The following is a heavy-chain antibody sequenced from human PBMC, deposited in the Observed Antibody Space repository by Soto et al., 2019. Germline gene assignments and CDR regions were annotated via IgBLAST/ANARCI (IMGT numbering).Heavy chain of an antibody. CDR2: LFGNGGGI. V-gene: IGHV3-23*01. J-gene: IGHJ4*02. Sequence: EVQLLESGGGLVQPGGSLRLSCAASGFTFSTYAMSWVRQAPGKGLEWVSGLFGNGGGISYGDSVKGRFTISRDNSNNMLYLQMQSLRVEDTAVYYCAKDRQPDGLWPFDHWGQGTLVTVSS. D-gene: IGHD2-8*01. CDR1: GFTFSTYA. CDR3: AKDRQPDGLWPFDH.